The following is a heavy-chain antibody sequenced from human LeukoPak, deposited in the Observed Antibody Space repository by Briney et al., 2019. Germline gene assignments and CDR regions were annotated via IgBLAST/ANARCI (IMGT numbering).Heavy chain of an antibody. Sequence: PGGSLRLSCATSGFTLSSDWMHWVRPSPGKGLVWVSVSYTDGSVMKYADSVKGRFTISRDNAKNTVYLQMNTLRAKDTGVYYCARDLYHEGDGWGQGTLVTVSS. D-gene: IGHD2-21*02. CDR1: GFTLSSDW. CDR3: ARDLYHEGDG. J-gene: IGHJ4*02. V-gene: IGHV3-74*01. CDR2: SYTDGSVM.